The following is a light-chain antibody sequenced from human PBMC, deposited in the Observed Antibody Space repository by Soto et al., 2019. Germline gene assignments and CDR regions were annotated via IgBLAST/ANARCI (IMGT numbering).Light chain of an antibody. V-gene: IGKV3-15*01. CDR3: QQYYDWPT. CDR1: QSVSNN. J-gene: IGKJ1*01. CDR2: GLS. Sequence: EIMLTQSPGTLSLSPGERATLSCRASQSVSNNYLAWYQQKPGQAPRLLIYGLSIRAPGVPARFSVSGSGTEFTLTISSLQSEDFAVYFCQQYYDWPTFGQGTKVEIK.